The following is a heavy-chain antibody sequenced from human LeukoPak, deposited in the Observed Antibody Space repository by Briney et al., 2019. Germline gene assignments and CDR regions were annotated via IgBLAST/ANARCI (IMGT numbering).Heavy chain of an antibody. J-gene: IGHJ4*02. V-gene: IGHV1-69*13. CDR1: GGTFSSYA. CDR3: AREPGIAVAGYAFDY. CDR2: IIPIFGTA. Sequence: SVKVSCKASGGTFSSYAISWVRQAPGQGLEWMGGIIPIFGTANYAQKFQGRVTITADESTSTAYMEPSSLRSEDTAVYYCAREPGIAVAGYAFDYWGREPWSPSPQ. D-gene: IGHD6-19*01.